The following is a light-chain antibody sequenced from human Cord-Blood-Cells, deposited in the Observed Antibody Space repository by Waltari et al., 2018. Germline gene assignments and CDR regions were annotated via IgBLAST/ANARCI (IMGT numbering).Light chain of an antibody. CDR2: WAS. CDR1: QSVLYSSNNKNY. V-gene: IGKV4-1*01. Sequence: DIVMTQSPDSMAVRLVERATINCKSSQSVLYSSNNKNYLAWYQQKPGQPPKLLIYWASTRESGVPDRFSGSGSGTDFTLTISSLQAEDVAVYYCQQYYSTPYTFGQGTKLEIK. J-gene: IGKJ2*01. CDR3: QQYYSTPYT.